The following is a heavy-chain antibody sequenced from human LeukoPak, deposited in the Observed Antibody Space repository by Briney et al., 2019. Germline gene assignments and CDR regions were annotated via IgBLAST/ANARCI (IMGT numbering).Heavy chain of an antibody. D-gene: IGHD3-22*01. J-gene: IGHJ3*02. V-gene: IGHV3-23*01. CDR2: ISGSGGST. CDR3: AKDLNYYDSSGHQVFDI. CDR1: GFTFSSYG. Sequence: GGTLRLSCAASGFTFSSYGMSWVRQAPGKGLEWVSAISGSGGSTYYADSVKGRFTISRDNSMNTLSLQMNSLRAEDTAVYYCAKDLNYYDSSGHQVFDIWGQGTMVTVSS.